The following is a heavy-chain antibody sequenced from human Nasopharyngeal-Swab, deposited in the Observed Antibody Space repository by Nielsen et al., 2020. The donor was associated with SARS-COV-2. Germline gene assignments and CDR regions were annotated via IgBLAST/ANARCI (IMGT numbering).Heavy chain of an antibody. Sequence: SVKVSCKASGYTFTSYYMHWVRQAPGQGLEWMGIINPSGGSTSYAQKFQGRVTMTRNTSISTAYMELSSLRSEDTAVYYCASLGSSSWAPFDYWGQGTLVTVSS. D-gene: IGHD6-13*01. CDR3: ASLGSSSWAPFDY. CDR2: INPSGGST. J-gene: IGHJ4*02. V-gene: IGHV1-46*01. CDR1: GYTFTSYY.